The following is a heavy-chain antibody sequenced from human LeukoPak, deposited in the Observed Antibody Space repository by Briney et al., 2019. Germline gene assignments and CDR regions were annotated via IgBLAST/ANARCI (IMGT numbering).Heavy chain of an antibody. V-gene: IGHV3-23*01. CDR2: ISGSGGST. CDR1: GFTFSSYA. J-gene: IGHJ5*02. CDR3: AKDPVGVVVVAAPRWFDP. Sequence: TGGSLRLSCAASGFTFSSYAMSWVRQAPGKGLEWVSAISGSGGSTYYADSVRGRFTISRDNSKNTLYLQMNSLRAEDTAVYYCAKDPVGVVVVAAPRWFDPWGQGTLVTVSS. D-gene: IGHD2-15*01.